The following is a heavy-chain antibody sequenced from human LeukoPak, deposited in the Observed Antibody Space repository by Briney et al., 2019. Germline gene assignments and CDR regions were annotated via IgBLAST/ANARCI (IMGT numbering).Heavy chain of an antibody. V-gene: IGHV4-59*08. Sequence: PSETLSLTCSVSGDSFSNYYWTWIRQPPGKGLEWIGYVYYSGNTNYNPSLKTRLHLSVDTSKNRFSLKLSSVTAADTAVYYCASSPRLTTSWFLFDSWGHGTLVTVSS. J-gene: IGHJ5*01. CDR2: VYYSGNT. CDR1: GDSFSNYY. D-gene: IGHD2-2*01. CDR3: ASSPRLTTSWFLFDS.